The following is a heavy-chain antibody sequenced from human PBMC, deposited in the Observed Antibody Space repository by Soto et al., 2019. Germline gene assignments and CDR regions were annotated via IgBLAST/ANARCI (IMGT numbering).Heavy chain of an antibody. CDR1: GFTFSSYA. CDR2: ISYDGSNK. D-gene: IGHD3-9*01. Sequence: QVQLVESGGGVVQPGRSLRLSCAASGFTFSSYAMHWVRQAPGKGLEWVAVISYDGSNKYYADSVKGRFTISRDNSKNTLYLQMNSLRAEDTAVYYCARDPSRVDILTGTTRGMDVW. CDR3: ARDPSRVDILTGTTRGMDV. J-gene: IGHJ6*01. V-gene: IGHV3-30-3*01.